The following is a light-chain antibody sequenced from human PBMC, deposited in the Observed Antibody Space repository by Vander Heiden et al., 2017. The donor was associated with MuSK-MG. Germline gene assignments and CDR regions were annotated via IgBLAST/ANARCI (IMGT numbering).Light chain of an antibody. CDR1: QSINYY. CDR2: DAY. V-gene: IGKV3-11*01. J-gene: IGKJ3*01. Sequence: EIVLTQSPATLSLSPGERATLSCRASQSINYYLAGYQQKPDQAPRLLIYDAYKRANGNKDRFSGSGSGTDFTLTISSLEPEDFAVDDCQHRTFGHGTKVDIK. CDR3: QHRT.